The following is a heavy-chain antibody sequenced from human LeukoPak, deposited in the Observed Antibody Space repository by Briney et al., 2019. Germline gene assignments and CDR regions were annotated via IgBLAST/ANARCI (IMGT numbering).Heavy chain of an antibody. CDR1: GFTFSSYG. CDR3: AKGGSGKDIVATSFDY. Sequence: PGGSLRLSCAASGFTFSSYGMHWVRQAPGKGLEWVAVISYDGSNKYYADSVKGRFTISRDNSKNTLYLQMNSLRAEDTAVYYCAKGGSGKDIVATSFDYWGQGTLVTVSS. CDR2: ISYDGSNK. V-gene: IGHV3-30*18. D-gene: IGHD5-12*01. J-gene: IGHJ4*02.